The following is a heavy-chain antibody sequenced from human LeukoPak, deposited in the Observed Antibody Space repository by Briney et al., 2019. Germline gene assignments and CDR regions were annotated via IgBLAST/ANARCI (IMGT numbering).Heavy chain of an antibody. D-gene: IGHD4-11*01. CDR3: ARDTTVTKDY. CDR2: ISAYDGNT. V-gene: IGHV1-18*01. J-gene: IGHJ4*02. CDR1: GYTFTSYG. Sequence: ASVKLSCKASGYTFTSYGISWVRQAPGQGFEWMGRISAYDGNTNYAQKLQGRVTMTTDTSTSTAYMELRSLRSDDTAVYYCARDTTVTKDYWGQGTLVTVSS.